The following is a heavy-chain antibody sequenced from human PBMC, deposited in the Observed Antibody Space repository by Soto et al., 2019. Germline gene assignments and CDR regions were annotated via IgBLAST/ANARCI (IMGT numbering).Heavy chain of an antibody. CDR3: AKDYYYDSSGYYYGEGNAFDI. V-gene: IGHV3-30*18. CDR1: GFTFSSYG. D-gene: IGHD3-22*01. CDR2: ISYDGSNK. J-gene: IGHJ3*02. Sequence: GGSLRLSCAASGFTFSSYGMHWVRQAPGKGLEWVAVISYDGSNKYYADSVKGRFTISRDNSKNTLYLQMNSLRAEDTAVYYCAKDYYYDSSGYYYGEGNAFDIWGQGTMVTVSS.